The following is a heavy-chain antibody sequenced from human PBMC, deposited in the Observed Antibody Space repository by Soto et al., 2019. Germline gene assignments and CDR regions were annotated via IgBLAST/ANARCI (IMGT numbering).Heavy chain of an antibody. Sequence: GGSLRLSCAASGFTFSSYAMSWVRQAPGKGLEWVSAISGSGGSTYYGDSVKGPFTISRDNYKNTLYLQMNSLRAEDTAVYYCAKDPGCGAEPYYYGSGSYHYWGQGTLVTVSS. CDR2: ISGSGGST. CDR3: AKDPGCGAEPYYYGSGSYHY. V-gene: IGHV3-23*01. D-gene: IGHD3-10*01. J-gene: IGHJ4*02. CDR1: GFTFSSYA.